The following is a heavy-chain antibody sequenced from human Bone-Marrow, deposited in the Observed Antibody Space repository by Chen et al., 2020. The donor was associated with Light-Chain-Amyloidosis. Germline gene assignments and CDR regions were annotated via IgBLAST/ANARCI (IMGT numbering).Heavy chain of an antibody. V-gene: IGHV1-2*07. J-gene: IGHJ4*02. D-gene: IGHD2-15*01. CDR3: ARDQDVVVEISTHTPLFDY. CDR1: GYTFSGYY. Sequence: VHLVQSGAEVRRPGASVQVSCKASGYTFSGYYIHWLRQAPGQGIEWLGWINPKAGATGSAHKFQGRVTVTGDTSITTVYMDLSSLTSDDSATYYCARDQDVVVEISTHTPLFDYWGQGTLVSVSS. CDR2: INPKAGAT.